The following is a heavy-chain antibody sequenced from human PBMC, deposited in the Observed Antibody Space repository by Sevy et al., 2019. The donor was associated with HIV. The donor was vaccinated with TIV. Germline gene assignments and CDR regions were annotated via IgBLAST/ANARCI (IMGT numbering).Heavy chain of an antibody. Sequence: SETLSLTCTVSCGSISSSSYYWGWIRQPPGKGLEWIGSIFYSGSTYYNPSLKSRVTISVDTSKNQFSLKLNSVTAADTAVYYCARHAHITMIVTWGQGTLVTVSS. CDR2: IFYSGST. J-gene: IGHJ5*02. V-gene: IGHV4-39*01. CDR1: CGSISSSSYY. CDR3: ARHAHITMIVT. D-gene: IGHD3-22*01.